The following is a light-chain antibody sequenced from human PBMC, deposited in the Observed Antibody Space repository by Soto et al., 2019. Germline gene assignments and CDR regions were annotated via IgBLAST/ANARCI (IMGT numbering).Light chain of an antibody. J-gene: IGLJ1*01. V-gene: IGLV2-14*01. CDR1: SSDVGGCDC. CDR3: SSFTTTSTYV. Sequence: QSVLTQPASVSGSPGQSMTISCTGTSSDVGGCDCVSWYQQYPGKAPKIMIYEVNYRPSEVSNRFSGSKSGNTASLTISGLQAEDEADYYCSSFTTTSTYVFGTGTKVTVL. CDR2: EVN.